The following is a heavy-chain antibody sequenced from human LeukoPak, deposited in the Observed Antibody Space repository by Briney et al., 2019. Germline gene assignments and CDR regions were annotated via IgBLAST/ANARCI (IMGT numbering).Heavy chain of an antibody. CDR1: GYTFTGHY. CDR2: INPNSGGT. CDR3: ASLNLPDSSGYYDD. J-gene: IGHJ4*02. D-gene: IGHD3-22*01. Sequence: ASVKVSCKASGYTFTGHYMHLVRQAPGQGREWMGWINPNSGGTNYAQKFQGRVTMTRDTSITTAHMELSRLRSDDTAVYYCASLNLPDSSGYYDDWGQGALVTVSS. V-gene: IGHV1-2*02.